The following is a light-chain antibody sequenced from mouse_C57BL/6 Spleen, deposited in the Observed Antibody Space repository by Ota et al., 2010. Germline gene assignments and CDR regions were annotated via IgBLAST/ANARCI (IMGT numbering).Light chain of an antibody. Sequence: GIPSRFSGSGSGSDYSLTISNLESEDFADYYCLQFYEFPYTFGGGTKLEIK. CDR3: LQFYEFPYT. J-gene: IGKJ2*01. V-gene: IGKV14-130*01.